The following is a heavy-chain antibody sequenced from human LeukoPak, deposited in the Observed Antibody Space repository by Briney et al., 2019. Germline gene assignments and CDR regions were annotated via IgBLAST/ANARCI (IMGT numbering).Heavy chain of an antibody. CDR1: GFTFSSYG. D-gene: IGHD6-25*01. Sequence: GGSLRLSCAASGFTFSSYGMHWVRRAPGKGLEWVAVISYDGSNKYYADSVKGRFTISRDNSKNTLYLQMNSLRAEDTAVYYCAKESRLHEYFQHWGQGTLVTVSS. CDR3: AKESRLHEYFQH. CDR2: ISYDGSNK. V-gene: IGHV3-30*18. J-gene: IGHJ1*01.